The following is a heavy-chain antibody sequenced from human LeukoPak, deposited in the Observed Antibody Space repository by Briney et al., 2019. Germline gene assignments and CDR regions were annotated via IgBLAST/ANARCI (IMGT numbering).Heavy chain of an antibody. Sequence: PSETLSLTCTVSGGSISSYYWSWIRQPPGKGLEWIGYIYYSGSTNYNPSLKSRVTISVDTSKSQFSLKLSSVTAADTAVYYCAREAGYDILTGYYMVSYFDYWGQGTLVTVSS. CDR1: GGSISSYY. CDR3: AREAGYDILTGYYMVSYFDY. D-gene: IGHD3-9*01. J-gene: IGHJ4*02. CDR2: IYYSGST. V-gene: IGHV4-59*01.